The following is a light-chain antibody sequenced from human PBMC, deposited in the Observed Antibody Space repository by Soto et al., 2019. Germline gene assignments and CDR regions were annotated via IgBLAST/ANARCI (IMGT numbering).Light chain of an antibody. CDR2: KAS. V-gene: IGKV1-5*03. J-gene: IGKJ1*01. CDR3: QQYNSFSPWT. CDR1: QSISNW. Sequence: DIQMTQSPSTLSASGGDRVTITCRASQSISNWLAWYQQKPGKAPKLLIYKASNLESGVPSRFSGSGSGTEFTLTISSLQPDDFATYYCQQYNSFSPWTFGQGTKVDIK.